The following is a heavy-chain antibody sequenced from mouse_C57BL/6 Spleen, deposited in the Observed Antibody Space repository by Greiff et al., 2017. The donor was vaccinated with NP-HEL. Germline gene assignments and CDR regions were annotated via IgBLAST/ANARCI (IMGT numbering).Heavy chain of an antibody. V-gene: IGHV1-69*01. CDR2: IDPSDSYT. J-gene: IGHJ2*01. CDR3: ARKILGYDGYEYYFDY. Sequence: QVQLQQPGAELVMPGASVKLSCKASGYTFTSYWMHWVKQRPGQGLEWIGEIDPSDSYTNYNQKFKGKSTLTVDKSSSTAYMQLSSLTSEDSAVYYCARKILGYDGYEYYFDYWGQGTTLTVSS. D-gene: IGHD2-3*01. CDR1: GYTFTSYW.